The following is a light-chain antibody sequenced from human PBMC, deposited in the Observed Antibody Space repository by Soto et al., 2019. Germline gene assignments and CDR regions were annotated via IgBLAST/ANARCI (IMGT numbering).Light chain of an antibody. J-gene: IGLJ7*01. V-gene: IGLV2-14*03. Sequence: QSVLTQPASVSGSPGQSITVSCTGTSSDVGGYNYVSWYQHHPGKAPKLMIYDVTNRPSGVSNRFSGSKSGNTASLTISGLQAEDEADYYCSSYTSSSTRSVFGTGTQLTVL. CDR3: SSYTSSSTRSV. CDR1: SSDVGGYNY. CDR2: DVT.